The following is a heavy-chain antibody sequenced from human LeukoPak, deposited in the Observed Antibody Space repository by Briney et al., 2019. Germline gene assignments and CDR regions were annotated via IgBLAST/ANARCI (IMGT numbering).Heavy chain of an antibody. CDR2: INPESTTI. V-gene: IGHV3-74*03. Sequence: GGSLRLSCAASGFTFGGFWIHWVRQVPGKGLVWVARINPESTTITYADSVKGRFTISRDNARNTLYLQMNSLRGEDTAVYYCVKDHTGKEDKWGQGTLVTVSS. J-gene: IGHJ4*02. CDR1: GFTFGGFW. D-gene: IGHD1-1*01. CDR3: VKDHTGKEDK.